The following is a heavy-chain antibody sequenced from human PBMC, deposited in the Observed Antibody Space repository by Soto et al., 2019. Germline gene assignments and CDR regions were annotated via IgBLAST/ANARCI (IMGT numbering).Heavy chain of an antibody. D-gene: IGHD2-15*01. J-gene: IGHJ4*02. Sequence: ASVKVSCKASGGTFSSYAISWVRQAPGQGLEWMGGIIPIFGTANHAQKFQGRVTITADESTSTAYMELSSLRSEDTAVYYCARDPGYCSGGSCYEADYWGQGTLVTVSS. CDR3: ARDPGYCSGGSCYEADY. CDR1: GGTFSSYA. V-gene: IGHV1-69*13. CDR2: IIPIFGTA.